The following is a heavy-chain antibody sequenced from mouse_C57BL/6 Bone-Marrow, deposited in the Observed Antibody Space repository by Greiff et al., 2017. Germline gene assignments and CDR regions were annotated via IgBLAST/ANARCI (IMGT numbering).Heavy chain of an antibody. V-gene: IGHV1-31*01. CDR1: GYSFTGYY. Sequence: VQLQQSGPELVKPGASVKISCKASGYSFTGYYMHWVKQSHGNILDWIGYIYPYNGVSSYNQKFKGKSTVTVDKSSRTAYMALRSLTSEDSSVYYCAMSSYVSGFAYWGQGTLVTVSA. D-gene: IGHD1-1*01. CDR3: AMSSYVSGFAY. J-gene: IGHJ3*01. CDR2: IYPYNGVS.